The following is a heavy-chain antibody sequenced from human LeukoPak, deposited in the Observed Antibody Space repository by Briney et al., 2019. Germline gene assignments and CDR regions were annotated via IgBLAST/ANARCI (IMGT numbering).Heavy chain of an antibody. D-gene: IGHD1-26*01. CDR1: GGSISSGGHS. CDR3: ARLWYFRVGAWYFDY. CDR2: IYHSGSGST. Sequence: SETLSLTCTVSGGSISSGGHSWSWIRQPPGKGLEWIGYIYHSGSGSTYYNPSLKSRVTISVDKSKNQFSLKLSSVTAADTAVYYCARLWYFRVGAWYFDYWGQGTLVTVSS. V-gene: IGHV4-30-2*01. J-gene: IGHJ4*02.